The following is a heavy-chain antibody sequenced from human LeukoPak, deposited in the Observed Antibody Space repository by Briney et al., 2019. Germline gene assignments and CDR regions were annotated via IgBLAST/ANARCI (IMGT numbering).Heavy chain of an antibody. CDR1: GFTFSHYN. CDR2: ITGSSSSR. Sequence: GGSLRLSCAASGFTFSHYNMNWVRQAPGKGLEWVSYITGSSSSRYYADSVKGRFTISRDNAKNSLYLQMNSLRAEDTAVYFCAREPTYSSSWHTSCDYWGQGTLVTVSS. CDR3: AREPTYSSSWHTSCDY. J-gene: IGHJ4*02. D-gene: IGHD6-13*01. V-gene: IGHV3-48*01.